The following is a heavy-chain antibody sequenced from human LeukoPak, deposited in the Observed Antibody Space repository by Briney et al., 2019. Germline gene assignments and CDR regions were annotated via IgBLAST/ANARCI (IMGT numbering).Heavy chain of an antibody. D-gene: IGHD6-13*01. CDR2: INPSGGST. CDR1: GYTFTSYY. V-gene: IGHV1-46*01. J-gene: IGHJ5*02. Sequence: ASVKVSCKASGYTFTSYYMHWVRQAPGQGLEWMGIINPSGGSTSYAQKFQGRVTITRNTSISTAYMELSSLRSEDTAVYYCARVRIAAAGRGTYNWFDPWGQGTLVTVSS. CDR3: ARVRIAAAGRGTYNWFDP.